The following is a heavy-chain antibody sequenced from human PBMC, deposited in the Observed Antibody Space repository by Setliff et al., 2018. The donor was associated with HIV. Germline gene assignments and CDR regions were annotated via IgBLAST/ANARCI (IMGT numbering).Heavy chain of an antibody. CDR2: VSNTGRRT. J-gene: IGHJ4*02. CDR3: AKNRNLVVVISTFDC. Sequence: GGSLRLSCAASTFSVSEYAMSWVRQAPGKGLEWVSAVSNTGRRTFYADSVKGRFTISKDNFENVVYLQMNSLRVDDTAVYYCAKNRNLVVVISTFDCWGQGTLVTVSS. V-gene: IGHV3-23*05. CDR1: TFSVSEYA. D-gene: IGHD3-22*01.